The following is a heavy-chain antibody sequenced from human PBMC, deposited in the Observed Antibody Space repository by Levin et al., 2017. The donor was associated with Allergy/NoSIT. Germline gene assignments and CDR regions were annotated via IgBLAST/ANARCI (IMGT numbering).Heavy chain of an antibody. D-gene: IGHD6-19*01. CDR1: GFTFSSYG. J-gene: IGHJ3*02. CDR2: ISYDGSNK. Sequence: GGSLRLSCAASGFTFSSYGMHWVRQAPGKGLEWVAVISYDGSNKYYADSVKGRFTISRDNSKNTLYLQMNSLRAEDTAVYYCAKTPHSSGWNAFDIWGQGTMVTVSS. CDR3: AKTPHSSGWNAFDI. V-gene: IGHV3-30*18.